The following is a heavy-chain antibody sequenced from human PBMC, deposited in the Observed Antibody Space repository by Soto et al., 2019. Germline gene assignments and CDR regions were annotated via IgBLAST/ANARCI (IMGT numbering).Heavy chain of an antibody. D-gene: IGHD3-3*01. CDR2: ISYDGSNK. CDR1: GFTFSSYG. V-gene: IGHV3-30*03. CDR3: ARDFWSFVLPKYGMDV. Sequence: GGSLRLSCAASGFTFSSYGMHWVRQAPGKGLEWVAVISYDGSNKYYADSVKGRFTISRDNSKNTLYLQMNSLRAEDTAVYYCARDFWSFVLPKYGMDVWGQGTTVTVSS. J-gene: IGHJ6*02.